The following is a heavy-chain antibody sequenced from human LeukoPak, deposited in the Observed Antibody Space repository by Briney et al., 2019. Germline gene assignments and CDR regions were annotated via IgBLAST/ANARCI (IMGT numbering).Heavy chain of an antibody. CDR2: IKQDGSEK. Sequence: GGSLRLSCAAAGFTLSNYWMSWVRQAPGKGLEWVANIKQDGSEKYYVDSVKGRFTISRDNAKNSLYLQMNSLRAEDTAVYYCARAHVYGSLFDYWGQGTLVTVSS. CDR1: GFTLSNYW. CDR3: ARAHVYGSLFDY. D-gene: IGHD5/OR15-5a*01. J-gene: IGHJ4*02. V-gene: IGHV3-7*01.